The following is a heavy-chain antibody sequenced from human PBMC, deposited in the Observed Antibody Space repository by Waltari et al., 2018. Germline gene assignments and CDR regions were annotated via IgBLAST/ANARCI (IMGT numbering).Heavy chain of an antibody. CDR2: ISVFNGHT. CDR3: ARDPRGAALHSY. Sequence: QVQLVQSGNEVKKPGASVKVSCKASGYTFTSYGISWVRQAPGQGLEWMGWISVFNGHTNYAQRLQGRVTITADKSTSTAYMELSSLRSEDTAVYYCARDPRGAALHSYWGQGTLVTVSS. J-gene: IGHJ4*02. V-gene: IGHV1-18*01. D-gene: IGHD6-6*01. CDR1: GYTFTSYG.